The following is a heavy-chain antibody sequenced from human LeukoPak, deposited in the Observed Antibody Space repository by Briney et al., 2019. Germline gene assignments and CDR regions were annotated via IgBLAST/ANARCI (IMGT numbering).Heavy chain of an antibody. CDR1: GYTFTGYY. CDR2: INPNSGGT. D-gene: IGHD5-18*01. Sequence: ASVKVSCKASGYTFTGYYMHWVRQAPGQGLEWMGWINPNSGGTNYAQKFQGRVTMTRDTSISTAYMELSRLRSDDTAVYYCARVSGYSYDAFDIWGQGTMVTVSS. CDR3: ARVSGYSYDAFDI. V-gene: IGHV1-2*02. J-gene: IGHJ3*02.